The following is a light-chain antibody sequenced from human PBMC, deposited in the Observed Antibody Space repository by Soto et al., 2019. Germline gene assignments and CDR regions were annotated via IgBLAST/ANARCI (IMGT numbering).Light chain of an antibody. CDR3: SSYSSSGTYV. CDR2: EVS. J-gene: IGLJ1*01. V-gene: IGLV2-14*01. Sequence: QSVLTQPASVSGSPGQSITISCTGTSSEVGSYDYVSWYQQHPGKTPKLMIYEVSNRPSGVFNRFSGSKSGNTASLTISGRQADDEAVYYCSSYSSSGTYVFGTGTKLTVL. CDR1: SSEVGSYDY.